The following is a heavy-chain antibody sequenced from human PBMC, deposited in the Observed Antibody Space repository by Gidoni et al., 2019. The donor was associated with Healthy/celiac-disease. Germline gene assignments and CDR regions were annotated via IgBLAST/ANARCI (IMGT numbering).Heavy chain of an antibody. J-gene: IGHJ4*02. CDR3: ARKSPDDYYDSNGYFDY. CDR2: IMPILGIA. D-gene: IGHD3-22*01. CDR1: RCTFSSYP. V-gene: IGHV1-69*02. Sequence: QVQLVQSGAEVKKPGSSVKVSCKASRCTFSSYPICWVRQAPGQGLEWMGRIMPILGIANNAQKFQGRVTITADKSTSTAYMELSSLRSEDTAVYYCARKSPDDYYDSNGYFDYWGQGTLVTVSS.